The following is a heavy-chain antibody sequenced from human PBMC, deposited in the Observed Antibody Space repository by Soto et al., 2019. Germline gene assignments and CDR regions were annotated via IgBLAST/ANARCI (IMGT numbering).Heavy chain of an antibody. CDR3: AKHVLTYYYGMDV. V-gene: IGHV3-30*18. CDR1: GFTFSSYG. J-gene: IGHJ6*02. Sequence: QVQLVESGGGVVQPGRSLRLSCAASGFTFSSYGMHWVRQAPGKGLEWVAVISYDGSNKYYADSVKGRFTISRDNSKNTLYLPMNSLRAEDTAVYYCAKHVLTYYYGMDVWGQGTTVTVSS. CDR2: ISYDGSNK.